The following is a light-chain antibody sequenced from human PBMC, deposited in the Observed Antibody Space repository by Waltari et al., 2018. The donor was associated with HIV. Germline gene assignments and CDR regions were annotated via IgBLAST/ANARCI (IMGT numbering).Light chain of an antibody. CDR3: QQYFKTPYT. Sequence: DIVMTQSPDSLTVSLGERATINCKSSRSVLYSSENKKYLVWYQRKSVQSPKVVISWASTRESGVPDRFSGSGSGTDFTLTISSLQAEDVALYYCQQYFKTPYTCGQGTKVEI. V-gene: IGKV4-1*01. CDR1: RSVLYSSENKKY. J-gene: IGKJ2*01. CDR2: WAS.